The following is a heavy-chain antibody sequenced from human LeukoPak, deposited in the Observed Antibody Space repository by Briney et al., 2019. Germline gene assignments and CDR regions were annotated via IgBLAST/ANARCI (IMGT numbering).Heavy chain of an antibody. CDR2: ISIGGDTR. J-gene: IGHJ5*02. V-gene: IGHV3-48*03. CDR1: GFRFSNYE. Sequence: GESLRLSCAASGFRFSNYEMDWVRQAPGKGLEWVSYISIGGDTRHYADSVKGRFTISRDNAKNSVYLQMNSLRAEDTAVYFGASLWELTMAWGQGTLVTVS. CDR3: ASLWELTMA. D-gene: IGHD3-16*01.